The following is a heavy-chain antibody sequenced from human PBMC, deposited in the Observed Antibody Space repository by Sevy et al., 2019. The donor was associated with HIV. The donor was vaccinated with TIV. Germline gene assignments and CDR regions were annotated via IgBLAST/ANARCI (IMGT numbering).Heavy chain of an antibody. CDR1: GFTFSSYA. D-gene: IGHD2-15*01. V-gene: IGHV3-23*01. CDR2: ISGSGGST. Sequence: GGSLRLSCAASGFTFSSYAMTWVRQAPGKGLEWVSLISGSGGSTFYADPVKGRFTISRDNSKNTLYLQMNSLRADDTAVYYCAKDGGYRSPSLANWGQGTLVTVSS. CDR3: AKDGGYRSPSLAN. J-gene: IGHJ4*02.